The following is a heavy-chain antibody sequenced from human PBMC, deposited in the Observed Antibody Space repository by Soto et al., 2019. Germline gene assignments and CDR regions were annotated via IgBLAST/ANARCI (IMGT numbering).Heavy chain of an antibody. CDR2: IYYSGRT. D-gene: IGHD5-18*01. V-gene: IGHV4-31*03. CDR1: VVSISISCYH. CDR3: PRVKYIQPRFTFED. J-gene: IGHJ4*02. Sequence: PSETLSFTCTVSVVSISISCYHLSWILHHPGKGLEWIGYIYYSGRTYYNPSLKSRVAISVDTSKNKFSLKLSSVTSSDTAVYYCPRVKYIQPRFTFEDWGQGTVVTLSS.